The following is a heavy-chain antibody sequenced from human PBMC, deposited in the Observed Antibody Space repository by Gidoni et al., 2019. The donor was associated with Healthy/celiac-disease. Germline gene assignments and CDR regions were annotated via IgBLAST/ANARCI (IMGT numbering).Heavy chain of an antibody. Sequence: EVQVVESGGGVVQPRGSVSLSGAASGLTFSRHWMQWVRQAPGKGLVWVSRSNSDGSSTSYAYYVKGRFTISTDIAKNTLYLQMNSLRAEDTAVYYCARGKYSSRGPRGLYGMDVWGQGTTVTVSS. V-gene: IGHV3-74*01. CDR2: SNSDGSST. CDR1: GLTFSRHW. CDR3: ARGKYSSRGPRGLYGMDV. D-gene: IGHD6-13*01. J-gene: IGHJ6*02.